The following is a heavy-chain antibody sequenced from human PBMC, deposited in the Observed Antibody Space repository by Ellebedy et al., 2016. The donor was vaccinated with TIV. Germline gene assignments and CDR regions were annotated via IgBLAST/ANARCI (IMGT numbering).Heavy chain of an antibody. Sequence: PGGSLRLSCAASGFTFSDYYMSRISQAPGKVLEWVSYISSSGSNIYYADSVTGRFTISRDNAKNSLYLQMNSLRAEDTAVYYCARDGSPYYYGSGSYEINGMDVWGQGTTVTVSS. J-gene: IGHJ6*02. V-gene: IGHV3-11*01. CDR3: ARDGSPYYYGSGSYEINGMDV. CDR1: GFTFSDYY. CDR2: ISSSGSNI. D-gene: IGHD3-10*01.